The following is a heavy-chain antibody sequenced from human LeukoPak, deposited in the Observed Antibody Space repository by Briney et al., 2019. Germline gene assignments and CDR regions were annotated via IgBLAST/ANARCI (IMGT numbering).Heavy chain of an antibody. Sequence: ASVKVSCKASGYTFTSYGISWVRQAPGQGLEWMGWISAYNGNTNYAQKLQGRVTMTTDTSTSTAYMELRSLRSDDTAVYYSARALSGISSSWYPVLDYWGQGTLVTVSS. J-gene: IGHJ4*02. CDR1: GYTFTSYG. CDR3: ARALSGISSSWYPVLDY. D-gene: IGHD6-13*01. V-gene: IGHV1-18*01. CDR2: ISAYNGNT.